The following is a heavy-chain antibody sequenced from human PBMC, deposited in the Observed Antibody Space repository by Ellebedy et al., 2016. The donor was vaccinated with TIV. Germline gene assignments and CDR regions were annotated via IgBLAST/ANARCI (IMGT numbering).Heavy chain of an antibody. Sequence: MPSETLSLTCTVSGASISSYYWSWLRQPPGKGLEWIGNIYYNENTNYNPSLKSRVTISVDTSKNQFSLNLNSVTAADTAVYVCASTPCSAGSGYHPHDYWGQGILVTVSS. D-gene: IGHD5-12*01. CDR2: IYYNENT. J-gene: IGHJ4*02. V-gene: IGHV4-59*08. CDR1: GASISSYY. CDR3: ASTPCSAGSGYHPHDY.